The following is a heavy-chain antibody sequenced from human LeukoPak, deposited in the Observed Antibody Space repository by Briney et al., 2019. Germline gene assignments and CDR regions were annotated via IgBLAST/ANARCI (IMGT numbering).Heavy chain of an antibody. V-gene: IGHV1-2*02. J-gene: IGHJ4*02. Sequence: ASVKVSCKASGYTFTDYYIHWVRQAPGQGLEWMGWINPNSGGTHYAQKFQGRVTMTRDTSITTAHLELSSLRSDDTAVYYCARGITMKQEWGQGTLVTVSS. D-gene: IGHD3-22*01. CDR3: ARGITMKQE. CDR2: INPNSGGT. CDR1: GYTFTDYY.